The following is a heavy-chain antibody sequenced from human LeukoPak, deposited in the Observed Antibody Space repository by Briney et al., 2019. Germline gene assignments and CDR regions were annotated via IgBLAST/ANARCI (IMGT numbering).Heavy chain of an antibody. D-gene: IGHD3-3*01. CDR3: AKENDFWSGYYDY. Sequence: PGGSLRLSCAASGFTFSSYGMHWVRQAPGKGLEWVAVISYDGSNKYYADSVKGRFTISRDNSKSTLYLQMNSLRAEDTAVYYCAKENDFWSGYYDYWGQGTLVTVSS. CDR2: ISYDGSNK. CDR1: GFTFSSYG. J-gene: IGHJ4*02. V-gene: IGHV3-30*18.